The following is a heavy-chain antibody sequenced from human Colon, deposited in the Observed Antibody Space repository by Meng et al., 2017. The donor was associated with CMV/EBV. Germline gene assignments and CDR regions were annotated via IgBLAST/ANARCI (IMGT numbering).Heavy chain of an antibody. CDR2: IYYSGST. V-gene: IGHV4-30-4*08. Sequence: SETLSLTCTVSGGSISSGDYYWSWIRQPPGKGLEWIGYIYYSGSTYYNPSLKSRVTISVDTSKNQFSLKLSSVTAADTAVYYCARDQQLASYYYYGMDVWGQGTTVTVSS. J-gene: IGHJ6*02. CDR1: GGSISSGDYY. CDR3: ARDQQLASYYYYGMDV. D-gene: IGHD6-6*01.